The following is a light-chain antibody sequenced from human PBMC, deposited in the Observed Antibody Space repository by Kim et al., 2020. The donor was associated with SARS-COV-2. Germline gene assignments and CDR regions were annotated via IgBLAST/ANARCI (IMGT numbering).Light chain of an antibody. CDR1: HDISVY. V-gene: IGKV1-27*01. CDR2: AAS. J-gene: IGKJ1*01. Sequence: DIKMTQSPSALSASVGDRVTITCRASHDISVYLAWYQHKPGKAPKVLVYAASALHSGAPSRFSGSGSGTHFTLTISNLQPEDVATYYCLKHSSAPWTFCQGTKLEIK. CDR3: LKHSSAPWT.